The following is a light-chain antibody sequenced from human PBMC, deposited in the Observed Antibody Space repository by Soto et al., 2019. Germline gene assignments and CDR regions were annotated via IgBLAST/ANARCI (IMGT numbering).Light chain of an antibody. CDR2: KAS. CDR3: QQYNSYSRT. J-gene: IGKJ1*01. V-gene: IGKV1-5*03. CDR1: QSISSW. Sequence: DIQMTQSPSTLSASVGDRVTITCRASQSISSWLAWYQQKPGKAPKLLMYKASNFESGVPSRFSGSGSGTEFTLTISSLQPDDFATYYSQQYNSYSRTFGQGTKVDSK.